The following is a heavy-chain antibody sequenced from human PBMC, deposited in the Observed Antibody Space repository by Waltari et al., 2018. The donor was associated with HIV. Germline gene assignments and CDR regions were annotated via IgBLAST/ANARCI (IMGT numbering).Heavy chain of an antibody. Sequence: QVQLQQWGAGLLKPSETLPPTSAVHGGSFSGYYWSWIRPPPGKGLAWLGEINHSGSTNYNPSLKSRVTISVDTSKNQFSLKLSSVTAADTAVYYCARGRGYCSSTSCYDSYYYYYGMDVWGQGTTVTVSS. J-gene: IGHJ6*02. V-gene: IGHV4-34*01. D-gene: IGHD2-2*01. CDR3: ARGRGYCSSTSCYDSYYYYYGMDV. CDR2: INHSGST. CDR1: GGSFSGYY.